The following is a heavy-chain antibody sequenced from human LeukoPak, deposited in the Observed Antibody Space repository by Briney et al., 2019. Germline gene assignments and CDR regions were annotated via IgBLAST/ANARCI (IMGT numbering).Heavy chain of an antibody. J-gene: IGHJ4*02. Sequence: PGGSLRLSCAASGFTFSDYYMSWIHQAPGKGLEWVSYISSSGSTIYYADSVKGRFTISRDNAKNSLYLQMNSLRAEDTAVYYCARDEVSASDADGNDYWGQGTLVTVSS. CDR1: GFTFSDYY. D-gene: IGHD1-1*01. CDR2: ISSSGSTI. V-gene: IGHV3-11*01. CDR3: ARDEVSASDADGNDY.